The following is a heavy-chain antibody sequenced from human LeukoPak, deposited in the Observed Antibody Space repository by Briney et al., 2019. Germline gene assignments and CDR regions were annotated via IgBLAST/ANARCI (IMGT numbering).Heavy chain of an antibody. D-gene: IGHD3-10*01. J-gene: IGHJ4*02. CDR2: ISSSSRFI. Sequence: GGSLRLSCAASGISFSNYSMNWVRQAPGKGLEWVSLISSSSRFIYYGDSVKGRFTISRDNAKNSLYLQMNSLRVEDTATYYCAKVAHYYYGSESYYFFEHWGQGTPVTASS. V-gene: IGHV3-21*01. CDR1: GISFSNYS. CDR3: AKVAHYYYGSESYYFFEH.